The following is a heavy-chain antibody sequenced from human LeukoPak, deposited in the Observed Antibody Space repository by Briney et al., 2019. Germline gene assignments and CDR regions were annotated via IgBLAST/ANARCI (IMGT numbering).Heavy chain of an antibody. D-gene: IGHD6-6*01. Sequence: GASVKVSCKASGYTFTGYYMHWVRQAPGQGLEWMGWINPNSGGTNYAQKFQGRVTMTRDTSISTAYMELSRLRSDDTAVYYCARDLSLYSSSYNWFDPWGQGTLVTVSS. CDR2: INPNSGGT. J-gene: IGHJ5*02. V-gene: IGHV1-2*02. CDR1: GYTFTGYY. CDR3: ARDLSLYSSSYNWFDP.